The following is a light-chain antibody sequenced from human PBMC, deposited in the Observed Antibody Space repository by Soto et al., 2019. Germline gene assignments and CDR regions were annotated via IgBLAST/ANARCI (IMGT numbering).Light chain of an antibody. CDR1: QNINSN. Sequence: EILMTQSPLTLSVSPGEGATLSCRASQNINSNLAWYQQRPGQAPRVLIYGASSRASGIPDRFSGSGSGTDFTLTINRLEPDDFAVYYCQQYKDWPPLPFGGGTRVESK. V-gene: IGKV3D-15*01. J-gene: IGKJ4*01. CDR2: GAS. CDR3: QQYKDWPPLP.